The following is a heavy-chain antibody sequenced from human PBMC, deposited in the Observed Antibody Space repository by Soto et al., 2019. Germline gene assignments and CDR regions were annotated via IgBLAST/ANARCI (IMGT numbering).Heavy chain of an antibody. CDR2: IYHSGST. Sequence: SETLSLTCAVSGGSLSSGGYSWSWVRQPPRKGLEWIGYIYHSGSTYYNPYLKSRVTISVDRSKNQSSLKLSSVTAADTAVYYCARSQPTVTSYAYGGQGTLVTVSS. CDR1: GGSLSSGGYS. CDR3: ARSQPTVTSYAY. V-gene: IGHV4-30-2*01. J-gene: IGHJ4*02. D-gene: IGHD4-17*01.